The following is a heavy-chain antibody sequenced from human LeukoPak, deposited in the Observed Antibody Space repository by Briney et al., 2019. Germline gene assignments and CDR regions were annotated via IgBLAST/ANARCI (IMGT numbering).Heavy chain of an antibody. D-gene: IGHD7-27*01. V-gene: IGHV1-18*01. J-gene: IGHJ4*02. CDR2: ISAYNGNT. Sequence: WASVKVSCKASGYTFTSYGISWVRQAPGQGLGLMGWISAYNGNTNYAQKLQGRVTMTTDTSTSTAYMELRSLRSDDTAVYYCARVFRLSGVFSLKKYYFDYWGQGTLVTVSS. CDR3: ARVFRLSGVFSLKKYYFDY. CDR1: GYTFTSYG.